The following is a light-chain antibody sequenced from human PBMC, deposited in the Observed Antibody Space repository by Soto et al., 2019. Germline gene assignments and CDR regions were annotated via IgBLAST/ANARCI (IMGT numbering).Light chain of an antibody. Sequence: DIQMTQSPSSVSAYVGDRVTITCRASQSVSSSLAWYQQKPGKAPKLLIYAASNLQPGVPSRFSGSGSGTEFTLTISSLQSEDFAVYYCQQYSHWPPLTFGGGTKVDIK. J-gene: IGKJ4*01. V-gene: IGKV1D-12*01. CDR1: QSVSSS. CDR2: AAS. CDR3: QQYSHWPPLT.